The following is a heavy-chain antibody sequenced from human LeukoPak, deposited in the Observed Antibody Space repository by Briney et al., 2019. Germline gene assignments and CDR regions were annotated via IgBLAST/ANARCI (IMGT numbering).Heavy chain of an antibody. J-gene: IGHJ3*02. CDR1: GYTFTGYY. CDR3: ARRQAGGAFDI. Sequence: ASVKVSCKASGYTFTGYYMHWVRQAPGQGLEWMGWINPNSGGTNYAQKFQGRVTMTRDTSISTAYMELRSLRSDDTAVYYCARRQAGGAFDIWGQGTMVTVSS. CDR2: INPNSGGT. V-gene: IGHV1-2*02.